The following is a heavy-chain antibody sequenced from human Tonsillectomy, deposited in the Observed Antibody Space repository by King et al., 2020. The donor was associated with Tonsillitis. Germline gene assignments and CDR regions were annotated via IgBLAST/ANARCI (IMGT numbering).Heavy chain of an antibody. Sequence: TLKESGPTLVKPTQTLTLTCTFSGFSLSTSGVGVGWIRQPPGKALEWXXLXYWXXDKRYSPSLKSRLTITXXXSKNQVVXXXTXXXPVDTATYYCAHSSKYYGSGNYDYWGQGTLVTVSS. CDR3: AHSSKYYGSGNYDY. CDR1: GFSLSTSGVG. J-gene: IGHJ4*02. CDR2: XYWXXDK. V-gene: IGHV2-5*01. D-gene: IGHD3-10*01.